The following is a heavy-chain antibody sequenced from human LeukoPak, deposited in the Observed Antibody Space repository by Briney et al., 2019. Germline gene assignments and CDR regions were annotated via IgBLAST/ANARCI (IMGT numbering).Heavy chain of an antibody. J-gene: IGHJ6*03. D-gene: IGHD6-19*01. CDR3: AKDTGIAVAENYMDV. V-gene: IGHV3-43*01. Sequence: GGSLRLSCAASGLTFDDYTMHWVRQAPGKGLEWVSLISWDGGSTYYADSVKGRFTISRDNSKNSLYLQMNSLRTEDTALYYCAKDTGIAVAENYMDVWGKGTTVTVSS. CDR1: GLTFDDYT. CDR2: ISWDGGST.